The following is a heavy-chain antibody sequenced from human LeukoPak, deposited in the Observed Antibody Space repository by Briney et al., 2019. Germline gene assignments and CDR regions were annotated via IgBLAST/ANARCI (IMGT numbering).Heavy chain of an antibody. J-gene: IGHJ4*02. Sequence: GGSLRLSCAAYGFTLSNYAMYWVRQAPGKGLVWVSRFTSDGSSTIYADSVKGRFTVSRDIAKDTLYLQMNSLRAEDTAVYYCARAQMGAPTDCWGQGTLVTVSS. V-gene: IGHV3-74*01. D-gene: IGHD1-26*01. CDR3: ARAQMGAPTDC. CDR2: FTSDGSST. CDR1: GFTLSNYA.